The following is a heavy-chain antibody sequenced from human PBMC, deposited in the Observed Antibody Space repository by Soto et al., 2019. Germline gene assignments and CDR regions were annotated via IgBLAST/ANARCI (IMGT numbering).Heavy chain of an antibody. D-gene: IGHD2-15*01. CDR2: IYWDDDK. V-gene: IGHV2-5*02. CDR1: GFSLTTSEVG. Sequence: QITLKESGPTLVKPTQTLTLTCTFSGFSLTTSEVGVGWIRQPPGKALDWLALIYWDDDKRYSPSLRTRLTITKDTSKNQVVLTMTNMDPVDTATYYCAHKGGRGAGMDVWGPGTTVTVSS. CDR3: AHKGGRGAGMDV. J-gene: IGHJ6*02.